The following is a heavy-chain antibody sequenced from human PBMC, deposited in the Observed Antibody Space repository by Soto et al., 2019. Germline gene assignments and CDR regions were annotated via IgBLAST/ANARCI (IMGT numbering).Heavy chain of an antibody. J-gene: IGHJ4*02. CDR2: IYYSGST. CDR3: ARVRGYSYGYSRYFDY. Sequence: SETLSLTCTVSGGSISSGDYYWSWIRQPPGKGLEWIGYIYYSGSTYYNPSLKSRVTISVDTSKNQFSLKLSSVTAADTAVYYCARVRGYSYGYSRYFDYWGQGTLVTVSS. V-gene: IGHV4-30-4*01. CDR1: GGSISSGDYY. D-gene: IGHD5-18*01.